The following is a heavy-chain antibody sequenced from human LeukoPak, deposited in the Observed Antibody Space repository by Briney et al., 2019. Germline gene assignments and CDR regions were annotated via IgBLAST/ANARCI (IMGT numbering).Heavy chain of an antibody. CDR3: ARRYYYGSGSYGYDY. V-gene: IGHV4-59*08. D-gene: IGHD3-10*01. CDR1: GGSISSHY. CDR2: IYYSGST. Sequence: PSETLSLTCTVSGGSISSHYWSWIRQPPGKGLEWIGYIYYSGSTNYNPSLKSRVTISVDTSKNQFSLKLSSVTAADTAVYYCARRYYYGSGSYGYDYWGQGTLVTVSS. J-gene: IGHJ4*02.